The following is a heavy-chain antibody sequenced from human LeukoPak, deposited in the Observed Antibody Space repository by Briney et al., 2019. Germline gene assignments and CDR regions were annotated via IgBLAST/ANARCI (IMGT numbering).Heavy chain of an antibody. J-gene: IGHJ3*02. CDR1: GFTFDDYG. CDR2: ISWNSGSI. V-gene: IGHV3-9*01. D-gene: IGHD1-26*01. Sequence: GGSLRLSCAASGFTFDDYGMSWVRQAPGKGLEWVSGISWNSGSIGYADSVKGRFTISRDNAKNSLYLQMNSLRAEDTALYYCAKGGGFSGSYYFDAFDIWGQGTMVTVSS. CDR3: AKGGGFSGSYYFDAFDI.